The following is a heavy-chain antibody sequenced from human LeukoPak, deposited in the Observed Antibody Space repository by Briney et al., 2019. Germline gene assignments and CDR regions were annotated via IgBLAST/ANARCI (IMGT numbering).Heavy chain of an antibody. J-gene: IGHJ4*02. Sequence: PGGSLRLSCAASGFTVSSNYMSWVRQAPGKGLEWVSSISSSSSYIYYADSVKGRFTISRDNAKNSLYLQMNSLRAEDTAVYYCAMMSLTPFDYWGQGTLVTVSS. CDR2: ISSSSSYI. V-gene: IGHV3-21*01. CDR3: AMMSLTPFDY. CDR1: GFTVSSNY.